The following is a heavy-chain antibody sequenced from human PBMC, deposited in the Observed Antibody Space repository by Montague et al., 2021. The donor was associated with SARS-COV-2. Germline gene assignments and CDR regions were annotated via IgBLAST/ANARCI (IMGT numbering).Heavy chain of an antibody. CDR1: GGSISSSSYY. V-gene: IGHV4-39*01. CDR3: ARRVTGTTVHYYYYGMDV. J-gene: IGHJ6*02. D-gene: IGHD1-20*01. Sequence: SETLSLTCTVSGGSISSSSYYWGWIRQPPGKGLEWIGSIYYSGSTYYNPSLKNRVTTSVDTSKNQFSLKLSSVTAADTAVYYCARRVTGTTVHYYYYGMDVWGQGTTVTVSS. CDR2: IYYSGST.